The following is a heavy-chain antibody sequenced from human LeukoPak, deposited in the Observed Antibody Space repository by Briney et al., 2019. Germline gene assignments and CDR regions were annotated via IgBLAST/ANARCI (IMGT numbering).Heavy chain of an antibody. Sequence: PSETLSLTCAVYGGSFSGYYWSWIRQPPGKGLEWIGEINHSGSTNYNPSLESRGTISVDTSKNQFSLKLSSVTAADTAVYYCARGSGRAAMVDDAFDIWGQGTMVTVSS. CDR2: INHSGST. V-gene: IGHV4-34*01. CDR1: GGSFSGYY. D-gene: IGHD5-18*01. CDR3: ARGSGRAAMVDDAFDI. J-gene: IGHJ3*02.